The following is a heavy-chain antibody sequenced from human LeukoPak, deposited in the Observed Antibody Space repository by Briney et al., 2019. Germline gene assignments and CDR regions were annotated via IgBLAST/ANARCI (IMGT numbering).Heavy chain of an antibody. CDR2: IIPILGIA. CDR3: ARTPEGYCSSTSCQPTDYYYYYGMDV. V-gene: IGHV1-69*04. Sequence: GASVKVSCKASGGTFSSYAISWVRQAPGQGLEWMGRIIPILGIANYAQKFQGRVTITADKSTSTAYMELSSLRSDDTVVYYCARTPEGYCSSTSCQPTDYYYYYGMDVGGQGTTVTVSS. J-gene: IGHJ6*02. D-gene: IGHD2-2*01. CDR1: GGTFSSYA.